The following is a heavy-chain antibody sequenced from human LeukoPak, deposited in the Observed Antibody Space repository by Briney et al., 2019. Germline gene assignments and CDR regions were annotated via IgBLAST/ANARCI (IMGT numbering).Heavy chain of an antibody. D-gene: IGHD2-21*02. CDR1: GFTFSSYA. CDR2: ISGSGGST. J-gene: IGHJ4*02. V-gene: IGHV3-23*01. CDR3: ARDGTKAYCGGDCRAHDY. Sequence: HSGGSLRLSCAASGFTFSSYAMSWVRQAPGKGLEWVSAISGSGGSTYYADSVKGRFTISRDNAKDSLYLQMNSLRAEDTAVYFCARDGTKAYCGGDCRAHDYWGQGTLVTVSS.